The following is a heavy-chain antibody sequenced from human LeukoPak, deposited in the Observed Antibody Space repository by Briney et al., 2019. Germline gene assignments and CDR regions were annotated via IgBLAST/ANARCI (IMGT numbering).Heavy chain of an antibody. J-gene: IGHJ4*02. CDR2: ISSSGSTI. D-gene: IGHD2-15*01. CDR1: GFTFSDYY. CDR3: ARVSTCSGGSCYSANFDY. V-gene: IGHV3-11*01. Sequence: GGSLRLSRAASGFTFSDYYMSWIRQAPGKGLEWVSYISSSGSTIYYADSVKGRFTISRDNAKNSLYLQMNSLRAEDTAVYYCARVSTCSGGSCYSANFDYWGQGTLVTVSS.